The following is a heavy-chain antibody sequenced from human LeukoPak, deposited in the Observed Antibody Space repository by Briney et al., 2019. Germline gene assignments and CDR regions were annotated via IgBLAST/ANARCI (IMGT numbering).Heavy chain of an antibody. J-gene: IGHJ2*01. Sequence: SETLSLTCTVSGGSITSYYWSWVRQPAGKGLEWLGRIFISESTNYNPSLRSRVTMSVDTSKNQFSLKLSSVTAADTAVYYCARVSSSWYEDWYFDLWGRGTLVSVSS. CDR3: ARVSSSWYEDWYFDL. CDR1: GGSITSYY. V-gene: IGHV4-4*07. CDR2: IFISEST. D-gene: IGHD6-13*01.